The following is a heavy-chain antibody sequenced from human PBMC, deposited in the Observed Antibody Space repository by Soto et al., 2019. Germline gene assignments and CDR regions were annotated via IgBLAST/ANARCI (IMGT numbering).Heavy chain of an antibody. J-gene: IGHJ4*02. CDR2: IYPGYSDI. V-gene: IGHV5-51*01. Sequence: HGESLKISCQGSGYNFADSWIGWVRQVPGRGLEWVGIIYPGYSDIRYRPSFQGRVTISADKSVNTAYLQWSSLRASDTAIYYCARPPGSGTLFANWGQGTPVTVSS. D-gene: IGHD2-15*01. CDR3: ARPPGSGTLFAN. CDR1: GYNFADSW.